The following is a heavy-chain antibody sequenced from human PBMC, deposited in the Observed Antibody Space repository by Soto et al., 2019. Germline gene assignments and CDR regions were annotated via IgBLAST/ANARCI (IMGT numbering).Heavy chain of an antibody. CDR1: GFTFSSYW. CDR2: IKQDGSEK. Sequence: GGSLRLSCAASGFTFSSYWMSWVRQAPGKGLEWVANIKQDGSEKYYVDSVKGRFTFSRDNAKNSLYLQMNSLRAEDTAVYYCAREYTAWPLAYGLDVWGQGTTVTVSS. V-gene: IGHV3-7*01. CDR3: AREYTAWPLAYGLDV. J-gene: IGHJ6*02. D-gene: IGHD2-2*02.